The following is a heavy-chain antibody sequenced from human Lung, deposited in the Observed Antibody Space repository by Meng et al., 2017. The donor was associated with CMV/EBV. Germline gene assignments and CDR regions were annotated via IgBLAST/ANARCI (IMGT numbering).Heavy chain of an antibody. CDR2: IKSNIDGGTT. D-gene: IGHD1-7*01. J-gene: IGHJ4*02. V-gene: IGHV3-15*01. CDR3: TTVLPYNWNYGAYGFDY. CDR1: FANAC. Sequence: FANACMSWVRKAPGKGLEWVGHIKSNIDGGTTDYAAPVKGRFNISRDDSKNTLYLQMNSLKTEDTAVYYCTTVLPYNWNYGAYGFDYWGQGTLVTVSS.